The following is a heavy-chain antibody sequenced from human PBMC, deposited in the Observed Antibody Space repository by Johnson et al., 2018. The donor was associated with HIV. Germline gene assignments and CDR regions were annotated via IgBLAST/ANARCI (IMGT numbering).Heavy chain of an antibody. CDR3: ARDTVRGELELPDGFDI. V-gene: IGHV3-53*01. CDR2: IYSSGST. CDR1: GFTVSTNY. D-gene: IGHD1-7*01. Sequence: VQLVASGGGLIQPGGSLRLSCAASGFTVSTNYMSWVRQAPGKGLDWVSVIYSSGSTYYTDSVKGRFTTSRDNSKNTVYLQMNSLRAEDTAVYYCARDTVRGELELPDGFDIWGQGTMVTVSS. J-gene: IGHJ3*02.